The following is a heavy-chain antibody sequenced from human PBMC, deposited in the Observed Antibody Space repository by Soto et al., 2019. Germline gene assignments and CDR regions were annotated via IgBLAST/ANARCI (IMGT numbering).Heavy chain of an antibody. V-gene: IGHV4-31*03. CDR1: GGSISSGGYY. CDR3: ARRGTGSPFDY. Sequence: SEILSLTCTVSGGSISSGGYYWSWIRQHPGKGLEWIGYIYYSGSTYYNPSLKSRVTISVDTSKNQFSLKLSSVTAADTAVYYCARRGTGSPFDYWGQGTLVTVSS. CDR2: IYYSGST. J-gene: IGHJ4*02. D-gene: IGHD1-1*01.